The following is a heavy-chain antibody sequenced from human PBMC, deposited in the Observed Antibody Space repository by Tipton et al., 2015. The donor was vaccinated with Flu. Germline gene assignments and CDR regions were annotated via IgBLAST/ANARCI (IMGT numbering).Heavy chain of an antibody. D-gene: IGHD2-2*01. V-gene: IGHV4-59*01. CDR3: ARGDCSSTSCLDY. Sequence: TLSLTCTVSGGSISSYYWSWIRQPPGKGLEWIGYIYYSESTNYSPSPKSRVTISVDTSKNQFSLELSSVTAADTAVYYCARGDCSSTSCLDYWGQGTLVTVSS. CDR1: GGSISSYY. J-gene: IGHJ4*02. CDR2: IYYSEST.